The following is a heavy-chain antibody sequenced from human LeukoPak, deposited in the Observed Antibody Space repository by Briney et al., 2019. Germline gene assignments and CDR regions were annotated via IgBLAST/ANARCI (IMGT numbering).Heavy chain of an antibody. D-gene: IGHD2-2*01. CDR3: TREMGICSSTSCYGGLDY. CDR2: IRSKAYGGTT. Sequence: GGSLRLSCTASGFTFGDYAMSWVRQAPGKGLEWVGFIRSKAYGGTTEYAASVKGRFTISRDDSKSIAYLRMNSLKTEDTAVYYCTREMGICSSTSCYGGLDYWGQGTLVTVSS. J-gene: IGHJ4*02. V-gene: IGHV3-49*04. CDR1: GFTFGDYA.